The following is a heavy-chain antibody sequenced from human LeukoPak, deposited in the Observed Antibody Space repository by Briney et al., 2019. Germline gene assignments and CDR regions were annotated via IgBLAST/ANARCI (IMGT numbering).Heavy chain of an antibody. V-gene: IGHV1-69*13. D-gene: IGHD5-18*01. Sequence: GASVKVSCKASGGTFSSYAISWVRQAPGQGLEWMGGIIPIFGTANYAQKFQGRVTITADESTSTAYMELSSLRSEDTAVYYCARRRGYSYGFYFDYWGQGTLVTVSS. CDR2: IIPIFGTA. J-gene: IGHJ4*02. CDR3: ARRRGYSYGFYFDY. CDR1: GGTFSSYA.